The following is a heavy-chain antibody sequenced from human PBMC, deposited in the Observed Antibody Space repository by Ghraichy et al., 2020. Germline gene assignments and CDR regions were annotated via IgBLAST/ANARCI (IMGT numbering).Heavy chain of an antibody. Sequence: SETLSLTCTVSGGSISSSSYYWGWIRQPPGKGLEWIGSIYYSGSTYYNPSLKSRVTISVDTSKNQFSLKLSSVTAADTAVYYCARRREGSSWYGGLDWYFDLWGRGTLVTVSS. CDR1: GGSISSSSYY. V-gene: IGHV4-39*01. CDR2: IYYSGST. J-gene: IGHJ2*01. D-gene: IGHD6-13*01. CDR3: ARRREGSSWYGGLDWYFDL.